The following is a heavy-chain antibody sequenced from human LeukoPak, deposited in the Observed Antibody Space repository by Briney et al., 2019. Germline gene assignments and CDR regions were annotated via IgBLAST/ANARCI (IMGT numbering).Heavy chain of an antibody. D-gene: IGHD3-3*01. Sequence: PGRSLRLSCTASGFTFGDYAMSWFRQAPGKGLEWVGFIRSKAYGGTTEYAASVKGRFTISRDDSKSIAYLQMNSLKTEDTAVYYRTRDPGVTIFGVVPPPDYWGQGTLVTVSS. CDR3: TRDPGVTIFGVVPPPDY. J-gene: IGHJ4*02. CDR2: IRSKAYGGTT. V-gene: IGHV3-49*03. CDR1: GFTFGDYA.